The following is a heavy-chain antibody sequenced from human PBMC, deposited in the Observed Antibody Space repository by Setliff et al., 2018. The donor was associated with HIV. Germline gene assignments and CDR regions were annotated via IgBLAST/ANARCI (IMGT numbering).Heavy chain of an antibody. Sequence: SQTLSLTCAVFGGSFSAYYWNWIRQTPGKGLEWIGEINHSGTTNYNPSLNSRVTISVDTSKKRFSLTLRSATAADTALYFCARRERYCSGTTCYRYFQHWGQGTLVTVSS. CDR1: GGSFSAYY. D-gene: IGHD2-2*01. J-gene: IGHJ1*01. CDR3: ARRERYCSGTTCYRYFQH. V-gene: IGHV4-34*01. CDR2: INHSGTT.